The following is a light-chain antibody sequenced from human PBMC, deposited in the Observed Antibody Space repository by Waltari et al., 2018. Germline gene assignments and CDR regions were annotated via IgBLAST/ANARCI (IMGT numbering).Light chain of an antibody. V-gene: IGKV1-39*01. Sequence: DIQMNQSPSSLSASVGVRVTLTCRASQNIGTSLNWYRQQPGKAPHLLIYVVSTLQSGVPPRFSGRGSGTDFTLTITSLQPEDFATYYCQQSYTTPRTFGQGTKVEIK. CDR2: VVS. CDR3: QQSYTTPRT. J-gene: IGKJ2*01. CDR1: QNIGTS.